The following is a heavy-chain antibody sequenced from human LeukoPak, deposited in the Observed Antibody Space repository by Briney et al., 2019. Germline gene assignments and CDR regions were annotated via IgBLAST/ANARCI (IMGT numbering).Heavy chain of an antibody. CDR1: GGSINSYY. D-gene: IGHD3-22*01. CDR2: IYTSGTT. J-gene: IGHJ4*02. Sequence: SETLSLTCTVSGGSINSYYWSWIRQPAGKGLEWIGRIYTSGTTNYNPSLKSRVTMSVDTSKNHFSLQLRSVTAADTAVYYCASTAYDYDTSGHYFLDYWGQGSLVTVSS. V-gene: IGHV4-4*07. CDR3: ASTAYDYDTSGHYFLDY.